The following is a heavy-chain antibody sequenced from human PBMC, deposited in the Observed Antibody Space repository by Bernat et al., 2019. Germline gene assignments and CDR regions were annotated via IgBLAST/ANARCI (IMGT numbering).Heavy chain of an antibody. CDR1: GFTFSNNA. V-gene: IGHV3-23*01. CDR3: AKAGATVVTPGFY. D-gene: IGHD4-23*01. J-gene: IGHJ4*02. Sequence: EVQLLESGGGLVQPGGSLRLSCAASGFTFSNNAMSWVRQAPGKGLGWVSAISGSGGGTYYADSVKGRFTISRDSSKNTLYLQMSSLRAEDTAIYYCAKAGATVVTPGFYWGQGTLVTVSS. CDR2: ISGSGGGT.